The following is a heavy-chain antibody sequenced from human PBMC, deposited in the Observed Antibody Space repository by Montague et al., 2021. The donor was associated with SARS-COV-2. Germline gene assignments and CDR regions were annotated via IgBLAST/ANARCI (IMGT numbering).Heavy chain of an antibody. V-gene: IGHV6-1*01. D-gene: IGHD2-21*02. Sequence: CAISRDSVSSHIATWNWIRQSPSRGLEWLGRTYYRSKWYNDYAVSVKSRVIINPDTSNNRISLQLNSVTPEDTAVYYCARAYCGGDCYFYWYFDLWGRGTLVTVSS. CDR3: ARAYCGGDCYFYWYFDL. CDR2: TYYRSKWYN. CDR1: RDSVSSHIAT. J-gene: IGHJ2*01.